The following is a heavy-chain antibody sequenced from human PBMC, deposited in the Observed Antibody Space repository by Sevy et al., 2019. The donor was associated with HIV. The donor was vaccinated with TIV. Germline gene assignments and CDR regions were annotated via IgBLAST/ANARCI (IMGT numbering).Heavy chain of an antibody. CDR2: IYNSGSS. CDR1: GGSISSYY. CDR3: ARAGGAKDHGMDV. Sequence: SETLSLTCSVSGGSISSYYWSWIRQPPGKGLEWIGYIYNSGSSNYNPSLNSRVTISVDTSKNQFSLKLSSVTAADTAVHYCARAGGAKDHGMDVWGQGTTVTVSS. D-gene: IGHD3-10*01. V-gene: IGHV4-59*01. J-gene: IGHJ6*02.